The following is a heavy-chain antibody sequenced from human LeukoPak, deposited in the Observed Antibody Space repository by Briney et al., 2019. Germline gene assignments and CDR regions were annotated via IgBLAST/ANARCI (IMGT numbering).Heavy chain of an antibody. J-gene: IGHJ5*02. D-gene: IGHD1-26*01. CDR2: VYYTGST. CDR3: ARGGNYWPQWWFDP. CDR1: GGSISTYY. Sequence: SGTLSLTCTVSGGSISTYYWSWIRQPPGKGLEWIGYVYYTGSTSYNPSLKSRVTMSLDASKNQFSLELNSVTPADTAVYYCARGGNYWPQWWFDPWGRGTLVSVSS. V-gene: IGHV4-59*01.